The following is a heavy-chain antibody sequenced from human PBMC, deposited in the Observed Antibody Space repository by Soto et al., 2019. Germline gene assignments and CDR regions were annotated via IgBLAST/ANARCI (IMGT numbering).Heavy chain of an antibody. V-gene: IGHV1-46*01. D-gene: IGHD1-26*01. J-gene: IGHJ6*04. Sequence: ASVKVSCKASGYTFTSYYMHWVRQAPGQGLEWMGIINPSGGSTSYAQKFQGRVTMTRDTSTSTVYMELSSLRSEDTAVYYCARDRGATPIDYSYYGMDVGGKGPTVTVPS. CDR3: ARDRGATPIDYSYYGMDV. CDR2: INPSGGST. CDR1: GYTFTSYY.